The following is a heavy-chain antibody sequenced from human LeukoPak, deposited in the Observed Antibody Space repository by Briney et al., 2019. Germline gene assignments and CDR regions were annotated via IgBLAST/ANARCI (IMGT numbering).Heavy chain of an antibody. CDR3: AGEYGGYCSSTSCYDRYYYYMDV. V-gene: IGHV3-21*01. D-gene: IGHD2-2*01. CDR2: ITSSSTYI. J-gene: IGHJ6*03. Sequence: GGSLRLSCAASGFTFSSYSMNWVRQAPGKGLEWVSSITSSSTYIYYADSVKGRFTISRDNAKNSLYLQMNSLRAEDTAVYYCAGEYGGYCSSTSCYDRYYYYMDVWGKGTTVTISS. CDR1: GFTFSSYS.